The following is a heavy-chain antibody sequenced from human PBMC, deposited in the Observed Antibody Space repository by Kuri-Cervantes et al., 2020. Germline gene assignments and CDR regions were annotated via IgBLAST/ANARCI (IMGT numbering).Heavy chain of an antibody. V-gene: IGHV3-21*01. D-gene: IGHD3-22*01. J-gene: IGHJ4*02. Sequence: LSCPASGFTFSSYSMNWVRQAPGKGLEWVSSISSSSSYIYYADSVKGRFTISRDNSKNTLYLQMNSLRAEDTAVYYCARDRSSGYYYSLDYWGQGTLVTVSS. CDR1: GFTFSSYS. CDR3: ARDRSSGYYYSLDY. CDR2: ISSSSSYI.